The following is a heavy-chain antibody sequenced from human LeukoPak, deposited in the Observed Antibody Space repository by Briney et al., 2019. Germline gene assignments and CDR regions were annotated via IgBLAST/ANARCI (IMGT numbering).Heavy chain of an antibody. CDR2: INHSGST. CDR3: ARSSYFPPRTPNY. J-gene: IGHJ4*02. V-gene: IGHV4-34*01. CDR1: GFTFSSYW. D-gene: IGHD2-21*01. Sequence: GSLRLSCAASGFTFSSYWMSWIRQPPGKGLEWIGEINHSGSTNYNPSLKSRVTISVDTSKNQFSLKLSSVTAADTAVYYCARSSYFPPRTPNYWGQGTLVTVSS.